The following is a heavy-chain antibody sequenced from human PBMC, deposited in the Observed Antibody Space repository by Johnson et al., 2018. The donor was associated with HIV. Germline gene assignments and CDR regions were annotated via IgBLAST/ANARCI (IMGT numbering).Heavy chain of an antibody. D-gene: IGHD3-10*01. CDR1: GFTFDDYV. Sequence: VHLVESGGGLVQPGRSLRVSCAASGFTFDDYVIHWVRQAPGKGLEWVSGVTGTGGDTYYAESVKGRFTISRDNSKNTLYLQMNKLRAEDTAVYFCASQVRGLRLGVDAFDIWGQGTMVTVSS. CDR2: VTGTGGDT. CDR3: ASQVRGLRLGVDAFDI. J-gene: IGHJ3*02. V-gene: IGHV3-23*04.